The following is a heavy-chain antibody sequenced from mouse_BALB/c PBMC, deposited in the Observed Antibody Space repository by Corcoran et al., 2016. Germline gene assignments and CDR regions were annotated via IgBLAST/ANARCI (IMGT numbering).Heavy chain of an antibody. CDR3: ARWDLYVDV. V-gene: IGHV14-3*02. CDR1: GVNIKDTY. J-gene: IGHJ1*01. Sequence: EVQLQQSGAELVKPGASVQLSCTASGVNIKDTYMHWVKQRPEQGLEWIGRIDPANGNTKYDPKFQGKATITADTSSNTAYLQLSSLTSEDTAVYYCARWDLYVDVWGAGTTVTVS. CDR2: IDPANGNT.